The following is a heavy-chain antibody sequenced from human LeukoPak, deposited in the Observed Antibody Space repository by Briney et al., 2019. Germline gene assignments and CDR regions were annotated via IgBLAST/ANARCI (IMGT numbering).Heavy chain of an antibody. CDR1: GYTFTSYG. CDR2: ISAYNGNT. CDR3: AREGQLAHYPGYYYYGMDV. D-gene: IGHD6-6*01. Sequence: ASVKVCCKASGYTFTSYGISWVRQAPGQGLEWMGWISAYNGNTNYAQKLQGRVTMTTDTSTSTAYMELRSLRSDDTAVYYCAREGQLAHYPGYYYYGMDVWGQGTTVTVSS. V-gene: IGHV1-18*01. J-gene: IGHJ6*02.